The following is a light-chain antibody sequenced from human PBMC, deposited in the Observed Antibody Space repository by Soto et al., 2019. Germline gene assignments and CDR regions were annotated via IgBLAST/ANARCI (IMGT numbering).Light chain of an antibody. V-gene: IGLV1-51*01. CDR2: DNN. Sequence: QSVLTQSPSVSAAPGQQVTISCSGSSSNIGNNYVSWYQQLPGTAPKLLIYDNNKRPSGIPDRFSGSKSGTSGTLDITGLQTGDEADYYCGTWDSSLSAYVFVTGTKVTVL. J-gene: IGLJ1*01. CDR1: SSNIGNNY. CDR3: GTWDSSLSAYV.